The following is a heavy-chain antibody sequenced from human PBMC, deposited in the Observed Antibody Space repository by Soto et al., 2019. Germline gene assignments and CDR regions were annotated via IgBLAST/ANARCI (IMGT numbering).Heavy chain of an antibody. CDR3: ARDEGIRGFDS. V-gene: IGHV1-18*04. D-gene: IGHD2-21*01. Sequence: QVQLVQSGDEVKKSGASVKVSCKASGYTFSNYGISWVRQAPGQGLEWMGWISGYNGLTAYAQNVQSRVTMTIDTPTTTVFMEMTGLRSNDTAVYYCARDEGIRGFDSWGQGTLVTVSS. CDR2: ISGYNGLT. J-gene: IGHJ4*02. CDR1: GYTFSNYG.